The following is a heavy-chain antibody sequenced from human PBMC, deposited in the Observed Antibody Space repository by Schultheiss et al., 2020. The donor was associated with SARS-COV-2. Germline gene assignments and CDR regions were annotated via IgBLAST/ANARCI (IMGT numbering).Heavy chain of an antibody. J-gene: IGHJ6*03. CDR3: AGETAYYDFWSGYTPLYYMDV. CDR2: ISSNGGST. Sequence: GGSLRLSCAASGFTFSSYAMHWVRQAPGKGLEYVSAISSNGGSTYYANSVKGRFTISRDNSKNTLYLQMNSLRAEDTAVYYCAGETAYYDFWSGYTPLYYMDVWGKGTTVTVSS. D-gene: IGHD3-3*01. V-gene: IGHV3-64*01. CDR1: GFTFSSYA.